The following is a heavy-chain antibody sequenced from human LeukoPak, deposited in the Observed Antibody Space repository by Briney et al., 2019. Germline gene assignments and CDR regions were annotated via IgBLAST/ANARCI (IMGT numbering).Heavy chain of an antibody. CDR3: ARISKAHYYDSSGYQDY. CDR2: IYYSGST. J-gene: IGHJ4*02. Sequence: PSETLSLTCTVSGGSISSSSYYWGWIRQPPGKGLEWIGSIYYSGSTYYNPSLKSRVTISVDTSKSPFSLRLSSVTAADTAVYYCARISKAHYYDSSGYQDYWGQGTLVTVSS. CDR1: GGSISSSSYY. D-gene: IGHD3-22*01. V-gene: IGHV4-39*01.